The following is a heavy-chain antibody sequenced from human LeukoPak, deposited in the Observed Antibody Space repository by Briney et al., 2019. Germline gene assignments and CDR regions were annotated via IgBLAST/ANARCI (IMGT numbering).Heavy chain of an antibody. Sequence: PGGSLRLSCAASGFTFSSYAMHWVRQAPGKGLEWVAVISYDGSNKYYADSVKGRFTISRDNSKNTLYLQMNSLRAEDTAVYYCAKDAVEMATAYYFDYWGQGTLVTVSS. CDR2: ISYDGSNK. CDR3: AKDAVEMATAYYFDY. J-gene: IGHJ4*02. CDR1: GFTFSSYA. D-gene: IGHD5-24*01. V-gene: IGHV3-30*04.